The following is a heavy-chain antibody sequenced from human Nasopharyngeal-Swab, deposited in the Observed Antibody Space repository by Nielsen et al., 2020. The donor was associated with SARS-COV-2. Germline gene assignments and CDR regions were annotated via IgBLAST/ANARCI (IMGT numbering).Heavy chain of an antibody. Sequence: GESLKISCKGSGYSFTSYWIGWVRQMPGKGLEWMGIIYPGGSDTRYSPSFQGQATISADKSISTAYLQWSSLKASDTAMYYCARHSTTVTTVYYYGMDVWGQGTTVTVSS. CDR1: GYSFTSYW. D-gene: IGHD4-17*01. CDR3: ARHSTTVTTVYYYGMDV. CDR2: IYPGGSDT. J-gene: IGHJ6*02. V-gene: IGHV5-51*01.